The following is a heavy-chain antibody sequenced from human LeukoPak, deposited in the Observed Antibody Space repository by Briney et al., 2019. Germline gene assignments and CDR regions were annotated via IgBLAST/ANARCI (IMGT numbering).Heavy chain of an antibody. CDR2: ISGSGGST. Sequence: GGSLRLSCAASGFIFSSNAMSWVRQAPGKGLEWVSYISGSGGSTYYAGSVKDRFTISRDNSKNTQYLQMSSLRAEDTAVYYCAKETTVAGFYPYFDYWGQGTLVTVSS. CDR1: GFIFSSNA. V-gene: IGHV3-23*01. D-gene: IGHD6-19*01. CDR3: AKETTVAGFYPYFDY. J-gene: IGHJ4*02.